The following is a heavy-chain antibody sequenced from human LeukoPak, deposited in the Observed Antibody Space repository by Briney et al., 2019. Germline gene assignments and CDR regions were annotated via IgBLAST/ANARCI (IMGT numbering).Heavy chain of an antibody. CDR2: ISGSGGST. Sequence: RGSLRLSCAASGFTFSSYAMSLVRQAPGKGLEWVSAISGSGGSTYYADSVKGRFTISRANSKNTLYLQMNSMRAEDTAVYYCAKTRIAVAGPYYFDYWGQGTLVTVSS. J-gene: IGHJ4*02. V-gene: IGHV3-23*01. CDR3: AKTRIAVAGPYYFDY. CDR1: GFTFSSYA. D-gene: IGHD6-19*01.